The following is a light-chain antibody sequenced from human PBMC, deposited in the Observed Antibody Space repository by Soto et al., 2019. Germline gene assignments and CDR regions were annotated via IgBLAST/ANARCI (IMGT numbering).Light chain of an antibody. CDR1: SSDVGGYNY. V-gene: IGLV2-11*01. J-gene: IGLJ1*01. CDR2: DVS. CDR3: CSYAGSYV. Sequence: QSVLTQPRSVSGSPGQSVTISCTGTSSDVGGYNYVSWYQQHPGKAPKLMIYDVSKRPSGVPDRFSGSKSGNTASLTISGLQAEDEADYYCCSYAGSYVFGNGTKATV.